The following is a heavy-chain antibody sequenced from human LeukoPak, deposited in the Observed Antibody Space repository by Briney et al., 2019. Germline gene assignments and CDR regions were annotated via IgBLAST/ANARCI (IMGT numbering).Heavy chain of an antibody. J-gene: IGHJ4*02. CDR1: GGSLSGYY. CDR2: INHSGST. CDR3: ARLYLTLDY. Sequence: SETLSLTCAVYGGSLSGYYWSWIRQPPGKGLEWIGEINHSGSTNYNPSLKSRVTISVDTSKNQFSLKLSSVTAADTAVYYCARLYLTLDYWGQGTLVTVSS. V-gene: IGHV4-34*01. D-gene: IGHD2-8*01.